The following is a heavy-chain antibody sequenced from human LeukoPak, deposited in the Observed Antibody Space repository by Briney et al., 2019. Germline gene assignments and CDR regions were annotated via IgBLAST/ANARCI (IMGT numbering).Heavy chain of an antibody. V-gene: IGHV3-64*04. CDR3: ARDLGEYYGGNSDGDY. CDR2: ISSNGGST. Sequence: GGSLRLSCSVSGFTFSSYAMYWVRQAPGKGLEYVSGISSNGGSTDYADSVKGRFTVSRDNSKNTLYLQMNSLRAEDTAVYYCARDLGEYYGGNSDGDYWGQGTLVTVSS. D-gene: IGHD4-23*01. CDR1: GFTFSSYA. J-gene: IGHJ4*02.